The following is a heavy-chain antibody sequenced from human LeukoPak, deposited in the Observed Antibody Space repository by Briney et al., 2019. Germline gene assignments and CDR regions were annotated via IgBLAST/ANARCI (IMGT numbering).Heavy chain of an antibody. J-gene: IGHJ4*02. CDR2: TLYDGSNN. CDR1: GFSISNYC. V-gene: IGHV3-30*03. Sequence: GESLILSCAASGFSISNYCMRWVRQPPGKGLEWVAVTLYDGSNNYYADSVKGRFTISRDDSNNTLYLQMHSLRAEDTALYFCARDEGAFGGIIVPQDWGQGTLVTVSS. CDR3: ARDEGAFGGIIVPQD. D-gene: IGHD3-16*02.